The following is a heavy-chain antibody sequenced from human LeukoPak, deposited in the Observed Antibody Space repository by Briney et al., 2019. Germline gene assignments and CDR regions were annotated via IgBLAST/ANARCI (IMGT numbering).Heavy chain of an antibody. CDR3: AKVTYDYVWGSYRSAYFDY. J-gene: IGHJ4*02. D-gene: IGHD3-16*02. Sequence: GGSLRLSCAASGFTFSSYGMNWVRQAPGKGLEWVSALSYSGGNTYYADSVKGRFTISRDNSKNTLYLQMNSLRAEDTAVYYCAKVTYDYVWGSYRSAYFDYWGQGTLVTVSS. CDR1: GFTFSSYG. V-gene: IGHV3-23*01. CDR2: LSYSGGNT.